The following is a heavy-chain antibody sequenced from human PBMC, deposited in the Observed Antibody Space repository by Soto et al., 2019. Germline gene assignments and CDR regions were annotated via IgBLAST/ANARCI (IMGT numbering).Heavy chain of an antibody. V-gene: IGHV3-23*01. CDR3: AKDLYSSSWANYYYMDV. CDR1: GFTFSSYA. J-gene: IGHJ6*03. Sequence: SLRLSCAASGFTFSSYAMSWVRQAPGKGLEWVSAISGSGGSTYYADSVKGRFTISRDNSKNTLYLQMNSLRAEDTAVYYCAKDLYSSSWANYYYMDVWGKGTKVTVSS. CDR2: ISGSGGST. D-gene: IGHD6-13*01.